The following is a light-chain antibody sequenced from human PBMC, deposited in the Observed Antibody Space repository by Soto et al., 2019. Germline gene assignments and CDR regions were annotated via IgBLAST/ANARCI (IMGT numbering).Light chain of an antibody. CDR2: DAS. Sequence: AIQLTQSPSSLSASVGDRVTITCRASQGISSALAWYQQKPGKAPKLLIYDASSLESGVPSRFSGSGSGTDFTLTISSLHPEDFATYYCQQFNSYQYTFGQGTKLEIK. J-gene: IGKJ2*01. CDR3: QQFNSYQYT. CDR1: QGISSA. V-gene: IGKV1-13*02.